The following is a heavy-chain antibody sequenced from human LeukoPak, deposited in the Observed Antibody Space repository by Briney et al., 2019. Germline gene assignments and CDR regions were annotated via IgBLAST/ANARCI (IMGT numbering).Heavy chain of an antibody. D-gene: IGHD3-22*01. CDR3: AKDRETITMIVAMDV. CDR1: GFTFSSYA. J-gene: IGHJ6*02. Sequence: GGSLRLSCAASGFTFSSYAMSRARQAPGKGLEWVSAISGSGGSTYYADSVKGRFTISRDNSKNTLYLQMNSLRAEDTAVYYCAKDRETITMIVAMDVWGQGTTVTVSS. V-gene: IGHV3-23*01. CDR2: ISGSGGST.